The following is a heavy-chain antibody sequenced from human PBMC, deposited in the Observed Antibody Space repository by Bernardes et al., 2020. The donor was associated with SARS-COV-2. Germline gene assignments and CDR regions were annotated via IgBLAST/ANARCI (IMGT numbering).Heavy chain of an antibody. J-gene: IGHJ6*02. CDR1: GFTFSSYA. V-gene: IGHV3-23*01. Sequence: GGSLRLSCGASGFTFSSYAMSWVRQAPGKGLEWVSVISGGGDSSYYADSVKGRFTISRDNSKNTLYLQMNSLRAEDTAVYYCAKALTSPRYCSSTSCYNYYCMDVWCQGTTGTVSS. CDR3: AKALTSPRYCSSTSCYNYYCMDV. CDR2: ISGGGDSS. D-gene: IGHD2-2*02.